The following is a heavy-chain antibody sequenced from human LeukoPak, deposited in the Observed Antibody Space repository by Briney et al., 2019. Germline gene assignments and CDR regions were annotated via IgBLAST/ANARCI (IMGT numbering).Heavy chain of an antibody. D-gene: IGHD2-2*01. Sequence: ASVKVSCKASGYTFTGYYMHWVRQAPGQGLEWMGWINPNSGGTNYAQKFQGRVTMIRDTSISTAYMELSRLRSDDTAVYYCARVVPAANKNYYGMDVWGQGTTVTVSS. CDR3: ARVVPAANKNYYGMDV. J-gene: IGHJ6*02. CDR2: INPNSGGT. CDR1: GYTFTGYY. V-gene: IGHV1-2*02.